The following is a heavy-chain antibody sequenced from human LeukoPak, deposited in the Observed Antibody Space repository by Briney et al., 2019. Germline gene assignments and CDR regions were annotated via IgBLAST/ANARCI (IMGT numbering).Heavy chain of an antibody. J-gene: IGHJ4*01. Sequence: ASVKVSCKASAYTFTGYYIHWVRQAPGQGLEWMGWINPNSGVQNYAQRFQGRVSMTRDTSISTAYMELYSLRSDDTAVYYCARDDLLGGTYFWGHGTLVTVSS. CDR3: ARDDLLGGTYF. V-gene: IGHV1-2*02. D-gene: IGHD1-26*01. CDR1: AYTFTGYY. CDR2: INPNSGVQ.